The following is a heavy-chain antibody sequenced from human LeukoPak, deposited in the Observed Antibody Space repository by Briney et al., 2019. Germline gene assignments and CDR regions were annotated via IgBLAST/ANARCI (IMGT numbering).Heavy chain of an antibody. CDR3: ARAGHSSGWPYYFDY. Sequence: ASVTVSCKASGYTFTGHYMHWVRQAPGQGLEWMGWIDAKSGGTKYAQRLQGRVTMTRDTSINTGYMELSSLTSDDTAVYYCARAGHSSGWPYYFDYWGQGTLVTVSS. CDR2: IDAKSGGT. V-gene: IGHV1-2*02. CDR1: GYTFTGHY. D-gene: IGHD6-19*01. J-gene: IGHJ4*02.